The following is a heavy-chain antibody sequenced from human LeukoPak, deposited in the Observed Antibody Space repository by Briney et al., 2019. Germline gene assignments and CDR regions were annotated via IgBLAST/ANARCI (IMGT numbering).Heavy chain of an antibody. V-gene: IGHV1-69*04. Sequence: SVKVSCKASGGTFSSYAISWVRQAPGQGLEWMGRIIPILGIANYAQKSQGRVTITADKSTSTAYMELSSLRSEDTAVYYCANLWATKYYYYYGMDVWGQGTTVTVSS. D-gene: IGHD5-12*01. CDR2: IIPILGIA. J-gene: IGHJ6*02. CDR3: ANLWATKYYYYYGMDV. CDR1: GGTFSSYA.